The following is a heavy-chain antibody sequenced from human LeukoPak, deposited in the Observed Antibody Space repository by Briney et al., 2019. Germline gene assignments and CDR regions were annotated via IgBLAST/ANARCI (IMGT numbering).Heavy chain of an antibody. Sequence: PGGSLRLSCAASGFTFSSYSMNWVRQAPGKGLEWVSYISSSSSTIYYADSVKGRFTISRDNAKNSLYLQMNSLRSEDTAVYYCARGWLAETTVVTPYNYWGQGTLVTVSS. V-gene: IGHV3-48*01. CDR3: ARGWLAETTVVTPYNY. CDR1: GFTFSSYS. CDR2: ISSSSSTI. D-gene: IGHD4-23*01. J-gene: IGHJ4*02.